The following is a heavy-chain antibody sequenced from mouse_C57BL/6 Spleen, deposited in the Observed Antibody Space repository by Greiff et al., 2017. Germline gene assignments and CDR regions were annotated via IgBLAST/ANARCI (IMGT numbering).Heavy chain of an antibody. Sequence: QVQLQQPGAELVRPGSSVKLSCKASGYTFTSYWMHWVKQRPIQGLEWIGNIDPSDSETHYNQKFKDKATLTVDKSSSTAYMQLSSLTSEDSAVYYCARIWAYYAMDYWGQGTSVTVSS. CDR1: GYTFTSYW. J-gene: IGHJ4*01. V-gene: IGHV1-52*01. CDR3: ARIWAYYAMDY. D-gene: IGHD4-1*01. CDR2: IDPSDSET.